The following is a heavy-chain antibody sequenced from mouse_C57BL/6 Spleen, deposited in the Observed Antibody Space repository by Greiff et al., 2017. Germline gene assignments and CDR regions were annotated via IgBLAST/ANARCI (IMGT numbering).Heavy chain of an antibody. CDR2: INPSTGGT. J-gene: IGHJ2*01. Sequence: VQLQQSGPELVKPGASVKISCKASGYSFTGYYMNWVKQSPEKSLEWIGEINPSTGGTTYNQKFKAKATLTVDKSSSTAYMQLKSLTSEDSAVYYCARRWDRALDYWGQGTTLTVSS. V-gene: IGHV1-42*01. CDR1: GYSFTGYY. CDR3: ARRWDRALDY. D-gene: IGHD3-3*01.